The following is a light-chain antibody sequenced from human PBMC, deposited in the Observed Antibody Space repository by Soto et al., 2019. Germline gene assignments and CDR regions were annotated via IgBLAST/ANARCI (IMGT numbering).Light chain of an antibody. CDR2: GSD. CDR1: GSNIGAGYG. CDR3: QSYVSNLSEV. J-gene: IGLJ1*01. V-gene: IGLV1-40*01. Sequence: SVLTQPPSVPRAPGQAVTISGTGSGSNIGAGYGVQWQQQLPGTAPRLLIYGSDDRPSGVPDRFSASVSGNSASLAITGLQTEDEAVYYCQSYVSNLSEVFGPGTKVTVL.